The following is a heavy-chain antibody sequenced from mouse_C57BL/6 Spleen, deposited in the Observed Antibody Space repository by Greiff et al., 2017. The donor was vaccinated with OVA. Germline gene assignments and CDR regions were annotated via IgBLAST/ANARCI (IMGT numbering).Heavy chain of an antibody. V-gene: IGHV1-55*01. Sequence: QVQLKQPGAELVKPGASVQMSCKASGYTFTSYWITWVKQRPGQGLEWIGDIYPGSGSTNYNEKFKSKATLTVDTSSSTAYMQRSSLTSEDSAVYYCARWGGYDRFAYWGQGTLVTVSA. J-gene: IGHJ3*01. CDR2: IYPGSGST. CDR1: GYTFTSYW. CDR3: ARWGGYDRFAY. D-gene: IGHD2-2*01.